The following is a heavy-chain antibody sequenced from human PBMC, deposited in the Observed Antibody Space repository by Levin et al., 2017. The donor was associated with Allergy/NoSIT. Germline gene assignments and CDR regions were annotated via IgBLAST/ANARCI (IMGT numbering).Heavy chain of an antibody. CDR3: ASQTFHNYFFYGMDV. CDR2: ISGTSVNT. V-gene: IGHV3-23*01. D-gene: IGHD2/OR15-2a*01. J-gene: IGHJ6*02. CDR1: GFTFSTYA. Sequence: GESLKISCAASGFTFSTYAMTWVRQAPGKGLEWVSSISGTSVNTYYADSVKGRFTISRDNSRNTLYLQMNSLGAEDTAVYYCASQTFHNYFFYGMDVWGQGTTVTVSS.